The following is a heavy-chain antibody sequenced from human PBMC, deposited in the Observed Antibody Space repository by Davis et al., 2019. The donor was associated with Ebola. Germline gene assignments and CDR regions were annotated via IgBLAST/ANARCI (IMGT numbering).Heavy chain of an antibody. CDR3: ARDVTMVQGVIAS. D-gene: IGHD3-10*01. Sequence: GESLKISCVVSGFTFSSYWMHWVRQAPGKGLEWVANIKQDGSEKYYVDSVKGRFTISRDNAKNSLYLQMNSLRAEDTAVYYCARDVTMVQGVIASWGQGTLVTVSS. CDR2: IKQDGSEK. J-gene: IGHJ5*02. V-gene: IGHV3-7*01. CDR1: GFTFSSYW.